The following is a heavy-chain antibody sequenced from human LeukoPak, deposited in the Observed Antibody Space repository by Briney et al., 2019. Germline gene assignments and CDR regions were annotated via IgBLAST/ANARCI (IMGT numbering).Heavy chain of an antibody. Sequence: GGSLRLSCAASGFTFSSYAMSWVRQAPGKGLEWVSVVSGSGGSTYYADSVKGRFTISRDNSKNTLYLQMNGLRAEDTAVYYCAKELGYCSSTSCLVYYYYGMDVWGQGTTVTVSS. CDR1: GFTFSSYA. CDR3: AKELGYCSSTSCLVYYYYGMDV. V-gene: IGHV3-23*01. D-gene: IGHD2-2*01. CDR2: VSGSGGST. J-gene: IGHJ6*02.